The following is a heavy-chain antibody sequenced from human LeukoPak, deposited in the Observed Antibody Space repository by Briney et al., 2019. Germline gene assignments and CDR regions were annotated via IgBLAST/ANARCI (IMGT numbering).Heavy chain of an antibody. J-gene: IGHJ6*02. V-gene: IGHV3-23*01. Sequence: GGSLTLSCAASGFTFSTLALCWVRQAQGQGLEWVSVISGSCDSTYYEDSVKGRLTASRDNSKYMLYLQMNSLRGEDTAVYYCAKIPSSGSNYYYYYAMDVWGRGTTVTVSS. CDR2: ISGSCDST. CDR3: AKIPSSGSNYYYYYAMDV. D-gene: IGHD2-15*01. CDR1: GFTFSTLA.